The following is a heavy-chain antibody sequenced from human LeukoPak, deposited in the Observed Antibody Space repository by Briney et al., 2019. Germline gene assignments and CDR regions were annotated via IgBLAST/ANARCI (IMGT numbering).Heavy chain of an antibody. CDR3: AKEAKPWSGGGSFDY. Sequence: GGSLRRSCTASGFTFSRNGMHWVRQAPGKGLEWVADISYDGSNKYYEDSVKGRFTISRDNSKNTPFLQMNSLRTEDTAVYYCAKEAKPWSGGGSFDYWGQGTLVTVSS. CDR1: GFTFSRNG. CDR2: ISYDGSNK. V-gene: IGHV3-30*18. D-gene: IGHD3-10*01. J-gene: IGHJ4*02.